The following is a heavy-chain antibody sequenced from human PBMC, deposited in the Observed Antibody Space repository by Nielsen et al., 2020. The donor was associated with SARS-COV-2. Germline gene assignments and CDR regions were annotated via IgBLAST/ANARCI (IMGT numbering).Heavy chain of an antibody. CDR1: GYTFTGYY. CDR2: INPNSGGT. Sequence: ASVKVSCKASGYTFTGYYMHWVRQAPGQGLEWMGRINPNSGGTNYAQKLQGRVTMTTDTSTSTAYMELRSLRSDDTAVYYCAKQQEEDAFDIWGQGTMVTVSS. V-gene: IGHV1-2*06. CDR3: AKQQEEDAFDI. J-gene: IGHJ3*02. D-gene: IGHD6-13*01.